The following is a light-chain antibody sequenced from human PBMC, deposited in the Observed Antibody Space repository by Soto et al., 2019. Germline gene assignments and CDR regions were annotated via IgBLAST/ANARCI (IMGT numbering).Light chain of an antibody. Sequence: EIVLTQSPGTLSLSPGERATLSCRASQSVSSSYLAWYQQKPGQAPRLLIYGASSRATGIPDRFSGSGSGTDFTLTISRVEPEDVAVYYCQQYGSSPLYTFGQGTELEIK. V-gene: IGKV3-20*01. J-gene: IGKJ2*01. CDR2: GAS. CDR1: QSVSSSY. CDR3: QQYGSSPLYT.